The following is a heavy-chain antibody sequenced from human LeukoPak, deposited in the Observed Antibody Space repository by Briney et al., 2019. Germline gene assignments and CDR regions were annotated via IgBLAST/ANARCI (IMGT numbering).Heavy chain of an antibody. CDR1: GFAFSSYG. D-gene: IGHD1-7*01. CDR3: AKFPKSTGTTTY. V-gene: IGHV3-30*18. J-gene: IGHJ4*02. CDR2: ISYDGSNK. Sequence: GRSLRLSCAASGFAFSSYGMHWVRQAPGKGLEWVAVISYDGSNKYYADSVKGRFTISRDNSKNTLYLQMNSLRAEDTAVYYCAKFPKSTGTTTYWGQGTLVTVSS.